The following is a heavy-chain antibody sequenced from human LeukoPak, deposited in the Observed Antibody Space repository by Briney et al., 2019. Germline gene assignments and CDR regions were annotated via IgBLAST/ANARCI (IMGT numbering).Heavy chain of an antibody. CDR2: ISSNGGST. V-gene: IGHV3-64*01. J-gene: IGHJ4*02. CDR1: GFTFSSYA. CDR3: ARGRYGSGSYLGH. Sequence: GGSLRLSCAASGFTFSSYAMHWVRQAPGKGLEYVSAISSNGGSTYYANSVKGRFTISRDNSKNTLYLQMGSLRAEDMAVYYCARGRYGSGSYLGHWGQGTLVTVSS. D-gene: IGHD3-10*01.